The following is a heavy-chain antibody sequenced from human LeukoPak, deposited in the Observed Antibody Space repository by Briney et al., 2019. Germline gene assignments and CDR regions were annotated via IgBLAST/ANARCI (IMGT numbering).Heavy chain of an antibody. J-gene: IGHJ4*02. CDR3: ARGGFPGQYSSSWYPPSQFDY. CDR2: IYYSGST. CDR1: GGSISSYY. D-gene: IGHD6-13*01. V-gene: IGHV4-59*01. Sequence: SETLSLTCTVSGGSISSYYWSWIRQPPGKGLEWIGYIYYSGSTNYNPSLKSRVTISVDTSKNQFSLKLSSVTAADTAVYYCARGGFPGQYSSSWYPPSQFDYWGQGTLVTVSS.